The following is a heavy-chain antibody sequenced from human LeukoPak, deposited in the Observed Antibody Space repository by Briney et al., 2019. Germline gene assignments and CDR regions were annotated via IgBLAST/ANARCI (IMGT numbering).Heavy chain of an antibody. Sequence: PSETLSLTCTVSGGSIGTYYWSWIRQPAGRGLEWIGRIYTSGNTKYNPSLKSRVTISVDTSKNQFSLKLTSLTAADTAIYYCARDSGRRGYPEYSFDYWGQGTLVTVSS. V-gene: IGHV4-4*07. CDR3: ARDSGRRGYPEYSFDY. D-gene: IGHD3-10*01. CDR2: IYTSGNT. J-gene: IGHJ4*02. CDR1: GGSIGTYY.